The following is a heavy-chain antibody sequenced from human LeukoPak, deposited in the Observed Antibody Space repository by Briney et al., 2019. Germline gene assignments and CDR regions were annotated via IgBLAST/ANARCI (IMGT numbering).Heavy chain of an antibody. Sequence: GGSLRLSCAASGLTFSRHAMSWVRQAPGKGLEWVSSISGSGGRTYYADSVKGRFTISRDNAKNTLYLQMNSLRAEDTAVYYCAKDYGDLKEDFWGQGALVTVSS. V-gene: IGHV3-23*01. J-gene: IGHJ4*02. CDR2: ISGSGGRT. CDR3: AKDYGDLKEDF. CDR1: GLTFSRHA. D-gene: IGHD4-17*01.